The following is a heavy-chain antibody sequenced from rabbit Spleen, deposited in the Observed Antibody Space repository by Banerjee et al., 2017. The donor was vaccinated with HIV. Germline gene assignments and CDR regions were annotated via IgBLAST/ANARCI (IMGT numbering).Heavy chain of an antibody. CDR3: ARDTSSSFSSYGMER. Sequence: QEQLEESGGDLVKPEGSLTLTCTASGFSFSSSYWISWVRQAPGKGLEWIADIYTGSSGSTYYASWAKGRGTISKASSTTVPLQMTSLTAADTATYFCARDTSSSFSSYGMERWGQGTLVTVS. CDR1: GFSFSSSYW. V-gene: IGHV1S45*01. D-gene: IGHD1-1*01. J-gene: IGHJ6*01. CDR2: IYTGSSGST.